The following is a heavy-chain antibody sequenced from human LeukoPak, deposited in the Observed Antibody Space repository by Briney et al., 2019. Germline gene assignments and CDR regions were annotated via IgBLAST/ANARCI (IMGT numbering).Heavy chain of an antibody. CDR1: GYTFTGYY. V-gene: IGHV1-2*02. Sequence: APVKVSCKASGYTFTGYYMYWVRQAPGQGLEWMGWINPNSDDTNYAQIFQGSVTMTRDTSTSTAYMELTRLRSDDTAVYYCASSRRYYYDTSGPDAFDIWGQGTMVTVSS. CDR2: INPNSDDT. CDR3: ASSRRYYYDTSGPDAFDI. J-gene: IGHJ3*02. D-gene: IGHD3-22*01.